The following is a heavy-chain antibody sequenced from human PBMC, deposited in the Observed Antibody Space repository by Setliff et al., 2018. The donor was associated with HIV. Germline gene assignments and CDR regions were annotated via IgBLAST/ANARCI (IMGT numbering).Heavy chain of an antibody. Sequence: GESLKISCAASGFTFSNAWIIWVRQAPGKGLEWVANINQDGSKKYYVDSVKGRFTISRDNAKNSLYLQMNSLTADDTAVYYCARDSGTTMGASGPGYWGQGTLVTVSS. V-gene: IGHV3-7*01. CDR1: GFTFSNAW. J-gene: IGHJ4*02. CDR2: INQDGSKK. D-gene: IGHD1-26*01. CDR3: ARDSGTTMGASGPGY.